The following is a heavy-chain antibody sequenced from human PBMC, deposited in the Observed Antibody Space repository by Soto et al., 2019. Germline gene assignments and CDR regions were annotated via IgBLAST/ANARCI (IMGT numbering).Heavy chain of an antibody. CDR3: ARRYGVYFDY. V-gene: IGHV4-59*08. CDR2: IYYSGST. J-gene: IGHJ4*02. Sequence: QVQLQESGPGLVKPSETLSLTCTVSGGSISSYYWSWIRQPPGKGLEWIGYIYYSGSTNYNPSLKSRVPISVDTSKNQFSLKLSSVTAADTAVYYCARRYGVYFDYWGQGTLVTVSS. CDR1: GGSISSYY. D-gene: IGHD4-17*01.